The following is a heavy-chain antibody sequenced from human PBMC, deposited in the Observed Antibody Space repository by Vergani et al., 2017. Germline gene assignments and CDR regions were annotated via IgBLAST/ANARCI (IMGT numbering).Heavy chain of an antibody. D-gene: IGHD3-10*01. CDR3: ARQRELYYFDY. J-gene: IGHJ4*02. CDR1: GYTFTSYG. Sequence: QVQLVQSGAEVKKPGASVKVSCKASGYTFTSYGISWVRQAPGQGLEWMGWIIPVFGTATYAQKFQGRVTITADESTSTAYMELSSLGSGDTALYYCARQRELYYFDYWGQGTLVTVSS. V-gene: IGHV1-69*13. CDR2: IIPVFGTA.